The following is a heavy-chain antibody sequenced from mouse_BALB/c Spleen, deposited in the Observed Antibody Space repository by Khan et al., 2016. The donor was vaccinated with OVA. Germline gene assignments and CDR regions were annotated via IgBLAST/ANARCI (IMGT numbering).Heavy chain of an antibody. J-gene: IGHJ3*01. CDR2: ISNGGGST. Sequence: EVMLVESGGGLVQPGGSLKLSCAASGFTFSSYTMSWVRQTPEKRLEWVAYISNGGGSTYYPDTVKGRFTISRDNAKNTLYLQMSSLKSEDTAMYYYARHDYWGQGTLVTVSA. CDR1: GFTFSSYT. CDR3: ARHDY. V-gene: IGHV5-12-2*01.